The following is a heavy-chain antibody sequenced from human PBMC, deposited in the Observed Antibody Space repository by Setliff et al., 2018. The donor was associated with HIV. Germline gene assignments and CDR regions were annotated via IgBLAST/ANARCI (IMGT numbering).Heavy chain of an antibody. CDR1: VGSFSGYY. V-gene: IGHV4-4*09. J-gene: IGHJ4*02. D-gene: IGHD1-7*01. CDR3: ARHPREGTQRNYKFDS. Sequence: PSETLSLTCAVYVGSFSGYYWSWIRQPPGKGLEWIGYIHTSGRTNYNYPFKTRATISRDTSKNQFSLRLSSVTATDTAMYYCARHPREGTQRNYKFDSWGQGTLVTVSS. CDR2: IHTSGRT.